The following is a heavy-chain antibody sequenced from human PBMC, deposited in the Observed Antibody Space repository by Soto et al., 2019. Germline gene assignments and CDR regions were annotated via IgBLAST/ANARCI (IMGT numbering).Heavy chain of an antibody. CDR2: IYPGDSDT. J-gene: IGHJ6*02. V-gene: IGHV5-51*01. Sequence: HGESLKISCEGSGYSFTNYWIGWVRQMPGKGLEWMGIIYPGDSDTRYSPSFQGQVTISADKSISTAYLQWSSLKASDTAMYYCARHWGGDIVVVPAATTDAGMDVWGQGTTVTVS. CDR1: GYSFTNYW. D-gene: IGHD2-2*01. CDR3: ARHWGGDIVVVPAATTDAGMDV.